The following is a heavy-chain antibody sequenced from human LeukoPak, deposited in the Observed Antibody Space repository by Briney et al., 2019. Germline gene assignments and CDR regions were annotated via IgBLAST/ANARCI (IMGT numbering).Heavy chain of an antibody. CDR1: GGSISSYY. CDR3: ASIPYYYDTSFYYYMDV. Sequence: TSETLSLTCTVSGGSISSYYWSWIRQPAGKGLEWIGRIYTSGSTNYNPSLKSRVTISVDTSKNQFSLKLSSVTAADTAVYYCASIPYYYDTSFYYYMDVWGKGTTVTVSS. J-gene: IGHJ6*03. CDR2: IYTSGST. D-gene: IGHD3-22*01. V-gene: IGHV4-4*07.